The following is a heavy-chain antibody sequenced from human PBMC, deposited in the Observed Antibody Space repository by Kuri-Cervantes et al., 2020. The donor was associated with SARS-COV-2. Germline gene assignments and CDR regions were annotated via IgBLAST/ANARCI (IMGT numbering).Heavy chain of an antibody. V-gene: IGHV3-30-3*01. D-gene: IGHD2-2*01. Sequence: GESLKISCAASGFTFSSYAMHWVRQAPGKGLEWVAVISYDGSNKYYADSVKGRFTISRDNSKNTLYLQMNSLRAEDTAEYYCARDRGVDYCSSTSCPSGPFGPFDPWGQGTLVTVSS. CDR1: GFTFSSYA. J-gene: IGHJ5*02. CDR2: ISYDGSNK. CDR3: ARDRGVDYCSSTSCPSGPFGPFDP.